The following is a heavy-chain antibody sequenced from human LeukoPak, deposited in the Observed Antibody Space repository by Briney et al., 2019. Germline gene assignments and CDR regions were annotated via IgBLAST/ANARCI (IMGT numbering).Heavy chain of an antibody. CDR2: IWYDGNNK. Sequence: GSLRLSCAASGFTFSSYGMHWVRQAPGKGLEWVAVIWYDGNNKYYVDSVKGRFTISRDNSKNTLYLQMNSLRAEDTAVYYCARGGRVGEMATIVYWGQGTLVTVSS. V-gene: IGHV3-33*01. D-gene: IGHD5-24*01. J-gene: IGHJ4*02. CDR3: ARGGRVGEMATIVY. CDR1: GFTFSSYG.